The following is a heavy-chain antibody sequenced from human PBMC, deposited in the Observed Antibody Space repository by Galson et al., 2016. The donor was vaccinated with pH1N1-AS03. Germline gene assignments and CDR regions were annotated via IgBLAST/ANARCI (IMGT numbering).Heavy chain of an antibody. J-gene: IGHJ4*02. Sequence: PALVKPTQTLTLTCTFSGFSLSTNKMCVSWIRQPPGKALEWLARIDWDNDKYYSTSLKTRLTISKDTSKNQVVLTMTNMDPADTATYYSARSSYYSVWTGRRHFDYWGQRTLVTVSS. CDR3: ARSSYYSVWTGRRHFDY. V-gene: IGHV2-70*11. CDR1: GFSLSTNKMC. D-gene: IGHD6-19*01. CDR2: IDWDNDK.